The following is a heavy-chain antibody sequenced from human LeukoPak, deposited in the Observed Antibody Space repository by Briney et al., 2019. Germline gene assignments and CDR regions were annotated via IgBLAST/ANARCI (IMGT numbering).Heavy chain of an antibody. J-gene: IGHJ4*02. CDR2: IYYSGST. CDR3: ARGPDSYGHGNGIDY. CDR1: GGSISSSSYY. V-gene: IGHV4-39*07. Sequence: PSETLSLTCTVSGGSISSSSYYWGWIRQPPGKGLEWIGSIYYSGSTNYNPSLKSRVTISVDTSKNQFSLKLSSVTAADTAVYYCARGPDSYGHGNGIDYWGQGTLVTVSS. D-gene: IGHD5-18*01.